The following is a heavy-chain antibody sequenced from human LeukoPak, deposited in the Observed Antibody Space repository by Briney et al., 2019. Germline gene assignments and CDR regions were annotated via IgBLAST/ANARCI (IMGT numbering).Heavy chain of an antibody. Sequence: TLSLTCTVSGGSISSSSYYWSWIRQPPGKGLEWIGYIYYSGSTYYNPSLKSRVTISVDTSKNQFSLKLSSVTAADTAVYYCARQGAITPFDYWGQGTLVTVSS. CDR1: GGSISSSSYY. D-gene: IGHD1-26*01. CDR2: IYYSGST. J-gene: IGHJ4*02. CDR3: ARQGAITPFDY. V-gene: IGHV4-30-4*08.